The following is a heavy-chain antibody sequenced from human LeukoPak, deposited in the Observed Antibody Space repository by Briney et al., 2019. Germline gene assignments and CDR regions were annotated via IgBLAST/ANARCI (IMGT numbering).Heavy chain of an antibody. J-gene: IGHJ6*02. CDR1: GGSLSSYY. Sequence: SETLSLTCTVSGGSLSSYYWSWIRQPPGKGLEWIGYIYDSGSTNYNPSLKSRVTISVDTSKNQFSLKLSSVTAADTAVYYCARVGGTNYYYYGMDVWGQGTTVTVSS. CDR3: ARVGGTNYYYYGMDV. D-gene: IGHD1-1*01. CDR2: IYDSGST. V-gene: IGHV4-59*01.